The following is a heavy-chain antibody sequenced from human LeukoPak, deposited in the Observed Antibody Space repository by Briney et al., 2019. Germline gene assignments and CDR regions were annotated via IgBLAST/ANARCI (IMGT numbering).Heavy chain of an antibody. CDR2: IRSNAYRGTT. CDR3: SRGPIELWVHNGMDV. V-gene: IGHV3-49*04. Sequence: GGSLRLSCTGSGFTVGDHAMSWVRQAPGQGLEWVGLIRSNAYRGTTEYAASVKGRFTMSRDDSKNIAYLQVNSLKTDDTAVYYCSRGPIELWVHNGMDVWGQGTTVTVSS. CDR1: GFTVGDHA. D-gene: IGHD5-18*01. J-gene: IGHJ6*02.